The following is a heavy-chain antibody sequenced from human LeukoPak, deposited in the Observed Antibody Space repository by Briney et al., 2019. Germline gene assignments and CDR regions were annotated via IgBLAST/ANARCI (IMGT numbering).Heavy chain of an antibody. CDR2: IRYDGSNK. Sequence: GGSLRLSCAASGFTFSSYGIHWVRQAPGKGLEWVAFIRYDGSNKYYADSVKGRFTISRDNSKNTLYLQMNSLRAEDTAVYYCARVSGSSGWYVLDYWGQGTLVTVSS. V-gene: IGHV3-30*02. J-gene: IGHJ4*02. D-gene: IGHD6-19*01. CDR1: GFTFSSYG. CDR3: ARVSGSSGWYVLDY.